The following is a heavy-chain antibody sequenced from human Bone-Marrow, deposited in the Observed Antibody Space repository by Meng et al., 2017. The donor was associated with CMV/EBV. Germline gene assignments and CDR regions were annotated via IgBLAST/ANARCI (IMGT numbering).Heavy chain of an antibody. D-gene: IGHD2-2*02. V-gene: IGHV3-21*05. CDR1: GFTFSSYE. CDR2: ISSSYI. J-gene: IGHJ4*02. CDR3: AKDLEYQLLYGGFDY. Sequence: GGSLRLSCAASGFTFSSYEMNWVRQAPGKGLEWVSYISSSYIYYADSVKGRFTISRDNAKNSLYLQMNSLRAEDTALYYCAKDLEYQLLYGGFDYCGQGTLVTVSS.